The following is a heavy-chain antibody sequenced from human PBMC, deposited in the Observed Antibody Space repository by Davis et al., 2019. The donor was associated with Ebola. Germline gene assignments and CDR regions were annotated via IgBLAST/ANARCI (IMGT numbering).Heavy chain of an antibody. CDR3: ARGGYSGYVYYYAMDV. Sequence: GESLKISCAASGFTFSSYAMSWVRQAPGKGLEWVSYLSTSSTTIYYADSVKGRFTMSRDNAKNSLYLQMNSLRDEDTAVYYCARGGYSGYVYYYAMDVWGEGTTVTVSS. D-gene: IGHD5-12*01. V-gene: IGHV3-48*02. CDR2: LSTSSTTI. CDR1: GFTFSSYA. J-gene: IGHJ6*04.